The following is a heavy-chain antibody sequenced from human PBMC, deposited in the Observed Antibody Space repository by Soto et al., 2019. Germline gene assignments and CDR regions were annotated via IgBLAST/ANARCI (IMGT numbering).Heavy chain of an antibody. CDR1: GGSISSGDYY. CDR2: IYYSGST. J-gene: IGHJ6*02. Sequence: QVQLQESGPGLVKPSQTLSLTCTVSGGSISSGDYYWSWIRQPPGKGLEWIGYIYYSGSTYYNPSLKNRVTISGDTSKDQFSLKLSSVTAADTAVYYCARGKRRYFDWLPNYGMDVWGQGTTVTVSS. CDR3: ARGKRRYFDWLPNYGMDV. D-gene: IGHD3-9*01. V-gene: IGHV4-30-4*01.